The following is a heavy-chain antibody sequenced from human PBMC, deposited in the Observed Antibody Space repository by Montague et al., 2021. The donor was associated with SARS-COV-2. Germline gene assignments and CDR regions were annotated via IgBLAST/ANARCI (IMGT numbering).Heavy chain of an antibody. Sequence: SLRLSCAASGFTFDDYGMSWVRQVPGKGLEWVSGISRGGDSSAYGDSVKGRFTISRDNAKNSLYLQMNGLRVEDTAFYHCSRGGGMIRGVVDFWGQGILVSVSS. D-gene: IGHD3-10*01. CDR2: ISRGGDSS. CDR1: GFTFDDYG. CDR3: SRGGGMIRGVVDF. V-gene: IGHV3-20*01. J-gene: IGHJ4*02.